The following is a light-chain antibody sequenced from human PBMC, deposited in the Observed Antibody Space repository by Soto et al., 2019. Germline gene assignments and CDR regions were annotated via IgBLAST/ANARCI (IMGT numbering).Light chain of an antibody. CDR2: AAS. Sequence: DIQMTQSPSSLSASVGDRVTITCRASQGISTFLAWFQQKPGKAPKTLIYAASSLHSGVPSRFSGSGSGTDFTLTISSLQPEDFATYYCLQHNTYPYTFGQGTKLEIK. J-gene: IGKJ2*01. V-gene: IGKV1-16*01. CDR3: LQHNTYPYT. CDR1: QGISTF.